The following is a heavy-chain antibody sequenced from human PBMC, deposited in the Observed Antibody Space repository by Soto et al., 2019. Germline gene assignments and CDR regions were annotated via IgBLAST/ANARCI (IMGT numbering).Heavy chain of an antibody. Sequence: QVQLVQSGAEVKKPGSSVKVSCKASGGTFSSYTISWVRQAPGQGLEWMGRIIPILGIANYAQKFQGRATTTAHKPTSTAYTATSSLISEHTAVSYCARLSTMVRGVEFDPWGQGTLVTVSS. CDR3: ARLSTMVRGVEFDP. V-gene: IGHV1-69*02. CDR1: GGTFSSYT. D-gene: IGHD3-10*01. J-gene: IGHJ5*02. CDR2: IIPILGIA.